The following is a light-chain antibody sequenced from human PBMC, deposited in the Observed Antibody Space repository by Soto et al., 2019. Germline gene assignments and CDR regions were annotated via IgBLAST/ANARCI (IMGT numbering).Light chain of an antibody. Sequence: QSVLTQPPSASGTPGQRVTISCSTSSSNLGDNTVNWYQQVPGTAPKLLIYSYDQRPSGVPDRFSGSKSGTSASLAISGLQSGDEAVYFCAAWDASLDVYVFGTGTSHRP. CDR3: AAWDASLDVYV. J-gene: IGLJ1*01. CDR1: SSNLGDNT. V-gene: IGLV1-44*01. CDR2: SYD.